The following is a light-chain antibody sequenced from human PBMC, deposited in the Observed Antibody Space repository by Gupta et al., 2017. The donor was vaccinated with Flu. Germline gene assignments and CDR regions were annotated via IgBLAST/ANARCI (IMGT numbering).Light chain of an antibody. Sequence: SSDVGGYNYVSWYQQHPGKAPKLMIYDVSNRPSGVSNRFSGSKSGNTASLTISGLQAEDEADYYCSSYTTSSTLGVFGTGTKVTGL. J-gene: IGLJ1*01. CDR2: DVS. V-gene: IGLV2-14*04. CDR1: SSDVGGYNY. CDR3: SSYTTSSTLGV.